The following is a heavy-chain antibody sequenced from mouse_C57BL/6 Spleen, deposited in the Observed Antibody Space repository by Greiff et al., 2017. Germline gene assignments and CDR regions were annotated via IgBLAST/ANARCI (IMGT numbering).Heavy chain of an antibody. CDR2: IHPNSGST. V-gene: IGHV1-64*01. J-gene: IGHJ3*01. CDR1: GYTFTSYW. Sequence: QVQLQQSGAELVKPGASVKLSCKASGYTFTSYWMHWVKQRPGQGLEWIGLIHPNSGSTNYNETFKSKATLTVDNSSSTAYMQLSSLTSEASAVYYSARLRDRGFAYWGQGTLVTVSA. D-gene: IGHD3-3*01. CDR3: ARLRDRGFAY.